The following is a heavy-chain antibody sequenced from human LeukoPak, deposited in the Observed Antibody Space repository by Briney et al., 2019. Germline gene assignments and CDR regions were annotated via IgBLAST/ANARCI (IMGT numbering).Heavy chain of an antibody. CDR1: GFTFSSYA. J-gene: IGHJ4*02. Sequence: GGSLRLSCVASGFTFSSYAMHWVRQAPGKGLEWVAVVSYDGSNKYYADSMKGRFTISRVNAKNTLFLQMNSLRPEDTAVYYCARDQRGYSYVSGDYWGQGTLVTVSS. CDR3: ARDQRGYSYVSGDY. CDR2: VSYDGSNK. V-gene: IGHV3-30*04. D-gene: IGHD5-18*01.